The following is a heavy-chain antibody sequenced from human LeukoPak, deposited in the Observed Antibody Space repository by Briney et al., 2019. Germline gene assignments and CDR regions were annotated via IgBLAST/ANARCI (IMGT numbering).Heavy chain of an antibody. CDR2: ISSSSSYI. Sequence: PGGSLRLSCAASGFTFSSYSMNWVRQAPGKGLEWVSSISSSSSYIYYADSVKGRFTISRDNAKNSLYLQMNSLRAEDTAVYYCAREYCSGGSCPHYYYYGMDVWGQGTTVTVSS. CDR3: AREYCSGGSCPHYYYYGMDV. J-gene: IGHJ6*02. V-gene: IGHV3-21*04. D-gene: IGHD2-15*01. CDR1: GFTFSSYS.